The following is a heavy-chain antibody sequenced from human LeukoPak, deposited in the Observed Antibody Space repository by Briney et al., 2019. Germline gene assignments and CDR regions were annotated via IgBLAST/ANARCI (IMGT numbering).Heavy chain of an antibody. CDR3: ARGRISGSWPYYYYYYMDV. Sequence: ASVKVSCKASGYTFTSYDINWVRQATGQGLEWMGWMNPNSGNTGYAQKFQGRVTMTRNTSISTAYMELSSLRSEDTAVYYCARGRISGSWPYYYYYYMDVWGKGTTVTISS. V-gene: IGHV1-8*01. CDR1: GYTFTSYD. CDR2: MNPNSGNT. J-gene: IGHJ6*03. D-gene: IGHD6-13*01.